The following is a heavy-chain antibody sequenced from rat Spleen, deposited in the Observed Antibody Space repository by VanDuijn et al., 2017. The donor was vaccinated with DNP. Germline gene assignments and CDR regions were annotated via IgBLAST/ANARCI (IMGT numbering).Heavy chain of an antibody. D-gene: IGHD4-3*01. CDR3: VRWNSGHFDY. CDR1: GFIFSNYY. CDR2: IGSDGYAP. Sequence: EVQLVESGGGLVQPGRSMKLSCTASGFIFSNYYMAWVRQAPTRGLEWVAYIGSDGYAPYYGVSVKGRFTISRDTAKSTLYLQMNSLRSEDMATYYCVRWNSGHFDYWGQGVMVTVSS. V-gene: IGHV5-22*01. J-gene: IGHJ2*01.